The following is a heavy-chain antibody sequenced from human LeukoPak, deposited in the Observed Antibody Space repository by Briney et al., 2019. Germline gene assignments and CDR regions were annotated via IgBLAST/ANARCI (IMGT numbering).Heavy chain of an antibody. CDR3: ARDFRFSYDSSGYYGYFDY. Sequence: SSETLSLTCTVSGGSISSYYWSWIRQPAGKGLEWIGRIYTSGSTNYNPSLKSRVTMSVDTSKNQFSLKLSSVTAADTAVYYCARDFRFSYDSSGYYGYFDYWGQGTLVTVPS. J-gene: IGHJ4*02. CDR1: GGSISSYY. CDR2: IYTSGST. D-gene: IGHD3-22*01. V-gene: IGHV4-4*07.